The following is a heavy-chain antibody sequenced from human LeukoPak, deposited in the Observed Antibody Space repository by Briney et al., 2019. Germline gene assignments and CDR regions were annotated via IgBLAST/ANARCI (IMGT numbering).Heavy chain of an antibody. CDR2: ISSSSSYI. V-gene: IGHV3-21*04. CDR3: AKGDTTWELPHDY. D-gene: IGHD1-26*01. CDR1: GFTFRSYS. Sequence: GGSLRLSCAASGFTFRSYSMSWVRQAPGKGLEWVASISSSSSYIHYADSVKGRFTISRDNAKNSLYLQMNSLRAEDTAVYYCAKGDTTWELPHDYWGQGTPVTVSS. J-gene: IGHJ4*02.